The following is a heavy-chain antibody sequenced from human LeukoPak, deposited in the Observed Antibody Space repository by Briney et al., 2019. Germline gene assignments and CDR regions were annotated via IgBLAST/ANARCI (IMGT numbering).Heavy chain of an antibody. CDR2: ISAYNGNT. CDR1: GYTFTSYG. Sequence: GASVKVSCKASGYTFTSYGISWVRQAPGQGLEWMGWISAYNGNTLYSQKLQGRVTMTTDTSTSTANMELRSLRYDDTAVYYCSRDQTIFGAEGYWGQGTLVTVSP. D-gene: IGHD3-3*01. J-gene: IGHJ4*02. CDR3: SRDQTIFGAEGY. V-gene: IGHV1-18*01.